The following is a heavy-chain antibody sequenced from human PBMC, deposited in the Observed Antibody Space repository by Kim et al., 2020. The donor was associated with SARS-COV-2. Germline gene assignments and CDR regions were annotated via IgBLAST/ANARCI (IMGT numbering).Heavy chain of an antibody. Sequence: STYYADFVKGRFTISRDNSKTSRYLQMNSLRPEDTALYYCAKDLAAATPFDYWGQGTLVTVSS. V-gene: IGHV3-43*01. CDR2: ST. J-gene: IGHJ4*02. D-gene: IGHD6-13*01. CDR3: AKDLAAATPFDY.